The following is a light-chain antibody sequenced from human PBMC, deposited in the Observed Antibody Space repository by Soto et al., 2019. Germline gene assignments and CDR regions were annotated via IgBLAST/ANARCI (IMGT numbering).Light chain of an antibody. Sequence: QSALTQPASVSGSPGQSITISCTGTSSDVGSYNLVSWYQQHPGKAPKLMIYEVSKRPSGVSNRFSGSKSGNTASLTISGLQAEDEAGYYCCSYAGSSSVVFGGGTKGPS. V-gene: IGLV2-23*02. CDR2: EVS. J-gene: IGLJ2*01. CDR3: CSYAGSSSVV. CDR1: SSDVGSYNL.